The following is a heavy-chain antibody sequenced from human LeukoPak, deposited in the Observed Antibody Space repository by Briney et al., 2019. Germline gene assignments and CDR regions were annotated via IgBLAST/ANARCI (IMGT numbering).Heavy chain of an antibody. J-gene: IGHJ1*01. CDR3: AKGVQVVPAALGYFQH. V-gene: IGHV3-23*01. D-gene: IGHD2-2*01. CDR1: GFTLSSYA. CDR2: ISGSGGST. Sequence: GGSLRLSCAASGFTLSSYAMSWVRQAPGKGLEWVSAISGSGGSTYYADSVKGRFTISRDNSKNTLYLQMNSLRAEDTAVYYCAKGVQVVPAALGYFQHWGQGTLVIVSS.